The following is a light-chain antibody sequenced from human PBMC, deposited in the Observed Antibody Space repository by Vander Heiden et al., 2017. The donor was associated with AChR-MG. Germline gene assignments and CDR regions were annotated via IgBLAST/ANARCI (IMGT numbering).Light chain of an antibody. CDR2: GAS. Sequence: EIVLTQSPATLSLSPGERATLSCRASQSVSSSYLAWYQQKPGQAPRLLMYGASSRATGIPDRFSGSGSGTDFTLTVSRLEAEDFAVYYWQKDSSSHTFGQGTKLEIK. CDR1: QSVSSSY. CDR3: QKDSSSHT. J-gene: IGKJ2*01. V-gene: IGKV3-20*01.